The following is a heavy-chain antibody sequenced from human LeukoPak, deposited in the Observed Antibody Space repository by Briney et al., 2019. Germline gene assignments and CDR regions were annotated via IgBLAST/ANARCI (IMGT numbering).Heavy chain of an antibody. CDR3: ARVSLVRGAPDYYFDY. CDR1: GGSISSSNW. V-gene: IGHV4-4*02. Sequence: SETLSLTCAVSGGSISSSNWWSWVRQPPGKGLEWIGEIYHSGSTNYNPSLKSRVTMSVDTSKNQFSLKLSSVTAADTAVYYCARVSLVRGAPDYYFDYWGQGTLVTVSS. D-gene: IGHD3-10*01. J-gene: IGHJ4*02. CDR2: IYHSGST.